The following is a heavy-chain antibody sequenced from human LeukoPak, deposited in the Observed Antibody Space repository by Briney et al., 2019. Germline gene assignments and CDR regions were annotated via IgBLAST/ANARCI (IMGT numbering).Heavy chain of an antibody. V-gene: IGHV3-23*01. CDR2: ISGSGGST. D-gene: IGHD3-3*01. CDR1: GFTFSSYA. Sequence: HPGRSLRLSCAASGFTFSSYAMSWVRQAPGKGLEWVSAISGSGGSTYYADSVKGRFTISRDNSKNTLYLQMNSLRAEDTAVYYCAKAEYYDFWSGYYSKASPGYWGQGTLVTVSS. CDR3: AKAEYYDFWSGYYSKASPGY. J-gene: IGHJ4*02.